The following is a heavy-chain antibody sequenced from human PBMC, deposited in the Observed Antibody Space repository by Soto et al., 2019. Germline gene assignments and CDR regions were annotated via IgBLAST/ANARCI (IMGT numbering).Heavy chain of an antibody. CDR3: ARREVEKYYYDSSGYYSYYFDY. J-gene: IGHJ4*02. CDR1: GFTFSSYS. CDR2: ISSSSYI. V-gene: IGHV3-21*01. Sequence: GGSLRLSCAASGFTFSSYSMNWVRQAPGKGLEWVSSISSSSYIYYADSVKGRFTISRDNAKNSLYLQMNSLRAEDTAVYYCARREVEKYYYDSSGYYSYYFDYWGQGTLVTVSS. D-gene: IGHD3-22*01.